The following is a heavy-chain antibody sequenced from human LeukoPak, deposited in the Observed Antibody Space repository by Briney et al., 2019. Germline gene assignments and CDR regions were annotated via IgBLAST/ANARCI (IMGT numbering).Heavy chain of an antibody. CDR2: MNPNTGGT. V-gene: IGHV1-2*02. D-gene: IGHD3-10*01. Sequence: ASVKVSCKASGYTFTDYYIHWVRQAPGQGLEWMGWMNPNTGGTSHAQRFQGRVTMTRDTSITTAYMELSRLRYDDTAVYYCATSMVRGVRRFDPWGQGTQVTVSS. CDR1: GYTFTDYY. CDR3: ATSMVRGVRRFDP. J-gene: IGHJ5*02.